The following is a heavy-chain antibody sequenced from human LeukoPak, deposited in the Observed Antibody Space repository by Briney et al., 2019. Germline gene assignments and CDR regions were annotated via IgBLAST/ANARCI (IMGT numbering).Heavy chain of an antibody. V-gene: IGHV4-4*07. CDR3: ARKLASSTLKAGAFDI. CDR1: GGSISNWY. CDR2: IYTSGST. J-gene: IGHJ3*02. D-gene: IGHD2-2*01. Sequence: SETLSLTCTVSGGSISNWYWSWFRQPAGKGLEWIGRIYTSGSTNYNPSLKSRVTMSVDTSKNQISLKLTSVTAADTAVYYCARKLASSTLKAGAFDIWGQGTMVTVPS.